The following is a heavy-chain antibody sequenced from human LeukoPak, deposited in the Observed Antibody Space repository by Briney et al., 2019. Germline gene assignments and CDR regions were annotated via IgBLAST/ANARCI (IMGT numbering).Heavy chain of an antibody. Sequence: SETLSLTCTVSSGSNSSSSYYRRWIRQPPGKVLEWIGSNYYSGSTYYNPSLKSRATISVDTSNNQFSLKLGDVTAADTAVYYCARQLPNYYYYYYMDVWGKGTTVTVSS. CDR2: NYYSGST. J-gene: IGHJ6*03. D-gene: IGHD1-26*01. CDR3: ARQLPNYYYYYYMDV. CDR1: SGSNSSSSYY. V-gene: IGHV4-39*01.